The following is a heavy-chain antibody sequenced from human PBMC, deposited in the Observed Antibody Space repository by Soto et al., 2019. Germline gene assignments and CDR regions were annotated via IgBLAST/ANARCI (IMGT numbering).Heavy chain of an antibody. D-gene: IGHD2-2*02. CDR3: ATLSLGYCSSPSCYTDY. V-gene: IGHV4-30-4*01. Sequence: SETLSLTCTVSGGSISSGDYYWSWIREPPGKGLEWIGYIYYSGSTYYNPSLKSRVTISVDTSKNQFSLKLSSVTAADTAVYYCATLSLGYCSSPSCYTDYWGQGTLVTASS. J-gene: IGHJ4*02. CDR2: IYYSGST. CDR1: GGSISSGDYY.